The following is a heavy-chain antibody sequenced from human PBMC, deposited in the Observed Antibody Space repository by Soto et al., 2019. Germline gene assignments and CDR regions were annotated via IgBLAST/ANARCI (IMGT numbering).Heavy chain of an antibody. CDR2: ISSSSSYI. V-gene: IGHV3-21*01. D-gene: IGHD6-6*01. J-gene: IGHJ4*02. CDR1: GFTFSSYS. Sequence: GGSLRISCAASGFTFSSYSMNWVRQAPGKGLEWVSSISSSSSYIYYADSVKGRFTISRDNAKNSLYLQMNSLRAEDTAVYYCARVKGGMAARRDFDYWGQGT. CDR3: ARVKGGMAARRDFDY.